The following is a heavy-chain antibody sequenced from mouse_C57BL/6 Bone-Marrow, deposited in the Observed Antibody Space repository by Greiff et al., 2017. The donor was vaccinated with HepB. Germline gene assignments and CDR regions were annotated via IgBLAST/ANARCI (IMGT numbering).Heavy chain of an antibody. Sequence: QVQLQQSGAELARPGASVKMSCKASGYTFTSYWITGVKQRPGQGLEWIGDIYPGSGSTNYNEKFKSKATLTVDTSSSTAYMQLSSLTSEDSAVYYCARRGAYYSNYGFDYWGQGTTLTVSS. D-gene: IGHD2-5*01. V-gene: IGHV1-55*01. CDR3: ARRGAYYSNYGFDY. CDR1: GYTFTSYW. J-gene: IGHJ2*01. CDR2: IYPGSGST.